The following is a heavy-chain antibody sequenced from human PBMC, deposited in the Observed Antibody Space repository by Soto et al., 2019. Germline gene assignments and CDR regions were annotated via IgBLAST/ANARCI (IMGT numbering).Heavy chain of an antibody. CDR1: GGTFSSYT. V-gene: IGHV1-69*04. D-gene: IGHD2-15*01. Sequence: SVKVSCKASGGTFSSYTISWVRQAPGQGLEWMGRIIPILGIANYAQKFQGRVTITADKSTSTAYIELSSLRSEDTAVYYCARDACSGGSCYHDRSWFDPWGQGTLVTVSS. CDR3: ARDACSGGSCYHDRSWFDP. J-gene: IGHJ5*02. CDR2: IIPILGIA.